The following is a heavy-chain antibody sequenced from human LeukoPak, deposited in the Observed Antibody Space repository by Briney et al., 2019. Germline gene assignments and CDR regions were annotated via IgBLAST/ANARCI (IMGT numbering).Heavy chain of an antibody. J-gene: IGHJ3*02. Sequence: PGGSLRLSCAASGFTFTSYSMNWVRRAPGKGLEWVSSISSSTYYIYYGDSVKGRFTVSRDNAKKSVFLQMNSLRADDTAVYYCASEAPLWRSGTPREAFDIWGQGTMVIVSS. CDR3: ASEAPLWRSGTPREAFDI. CDR1: GFTFTSYS. CDR2: ISSSTYYI. V-gene: IGHV3-21*01. D-gene: IGHD3-3*01.